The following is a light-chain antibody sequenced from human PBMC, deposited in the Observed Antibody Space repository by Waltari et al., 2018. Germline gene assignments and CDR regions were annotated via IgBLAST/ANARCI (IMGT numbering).Light chain of an antibody. J-gene: IGLJ3*02. CDR2: INN. CDR3: AAWDDSLNGGV. V-gene: IGLV1-44*01. CDR1: RSNIGSNT. Sequence: QSVLTQPPSASGTPGQRAAISCSGSRSNIGSNTVNCYQQLPGTAPKPLIYINNQRPSGVPDRFSGAKSGTSASLAISGLQSEDEADYYCAAWDDSLNGGVFGGGTKLTVL.